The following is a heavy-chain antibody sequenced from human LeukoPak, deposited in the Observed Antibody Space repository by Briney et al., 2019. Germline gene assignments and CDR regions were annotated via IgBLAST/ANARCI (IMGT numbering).Heavy chain of an antibody. Sequence: ASVKVSCKASGYTFTGYYMHWVRQAPGQGLEWMGWINPNSGGTNYAQKFQGRVTMTRDTPINTAYVELSGLTSDDTAVYYCGRRRIDCSDTGCYVDYWGQGTLVTVSS. CDR3: GRRRIDCSDTGCYVDY. CDR2: INPNSGGT. CDR1: GYTFTGYY. D-gene: IGHD2-15*01. J-gene: IGHJ4*02. V-gene: IGHV1-2*02.